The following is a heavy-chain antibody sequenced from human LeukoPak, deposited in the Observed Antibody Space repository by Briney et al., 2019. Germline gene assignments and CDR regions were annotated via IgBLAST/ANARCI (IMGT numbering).Heavy chain of an antibody. J-gene: IGHJ5*02. V-gene: IGHV3-7*01. CDR2: IKQDGSEK. D-gene: IGHD3-3*01. CDR3: ARDLNDFWSGYANWFDP. CDR1: GFTFSSYW. Sequence: GGSLRLSCAASGFTFSSYWMSWVRQAPGKGLEWVANIKQDGSEKYYVDSVKGRFTISRDNAKNTLYLQMNSLRAEDTAVYYCARDLNDFWSGYANWFDPWGQGTLVTVSS.